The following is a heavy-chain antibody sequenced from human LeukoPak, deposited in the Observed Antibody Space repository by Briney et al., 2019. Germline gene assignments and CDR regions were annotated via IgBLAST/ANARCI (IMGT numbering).Heavy chain of an antibody. J-gene: IGHJ4*02. CDR1: GFTFSNYG. Sequence: GGSLRLSCAASGFTFSNYGMHWVRQAPGKGLEWVALIWYDGSNKYYTDSVKGRLTISRDNSKDTLFLQMNSLRVEDTAVYYCAREGPRGDPQFDYWGQGTLVTVSS. CDR2: IWYDGSNK. V-gene: IGHV3-33*01. CDR3: AREGPRGDPQFDY. D-gene: IGHD2-21*01.